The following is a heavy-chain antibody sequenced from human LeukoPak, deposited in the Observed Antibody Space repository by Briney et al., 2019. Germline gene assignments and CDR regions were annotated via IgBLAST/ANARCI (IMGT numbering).Heavy chain of an antibody. J-gene: IGHJ4*02. Sequence: PGGSLRLSCAASGFTFSTYAMTWVRQAPGKGLEWVSSIRGSGGSTYYADSVKGRFTISRDNSKNTLYLQMNSLRAEDTAVYYCAKNKGSSWNGNDYWGQGTLVTVSS. D-gene: IGHD6-13*01. CDR2: IRGSGGST. CDR1: GFTFSTYA. CDR3: AKNKGSSWNGNDY. V-gene: IGHV3-23*01.